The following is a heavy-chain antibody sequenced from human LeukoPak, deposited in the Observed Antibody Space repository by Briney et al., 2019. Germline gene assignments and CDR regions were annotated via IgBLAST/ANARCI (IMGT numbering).Heavy chain of an antibody. CDR3: AGDPYSGNYGAYYYYDMDV. CDR1: GFTFSDYF. J-gene: IGHJ6*03. D-gene: IGHD1-26*01. Sequence: PGGSLRLSCAASGFTFSDYFMGWVRQAPGKGLEWVSYITNNGRNTYYADSVKGRFTISRDNAKSSLYLQMDSLRAEDTAVYYCAGDPYSGNYGAYYYYDMDVWGKGTTVTISS. V-gene: IGHV3-11*04. CDR2: ITNNGRNT.